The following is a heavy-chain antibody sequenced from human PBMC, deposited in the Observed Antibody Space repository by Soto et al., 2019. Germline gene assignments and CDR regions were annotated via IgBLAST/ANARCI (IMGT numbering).Heavy chain of an antibody. V-gene: IGHV4-59*08. Sequence: SETLSLTCTVSGGSIRSDHWGWIRQPPGKGLEWIGYLDYSGSPKYNPYLKSRVTISMDTSNNQVSLTLNSVTAADTAVYFCATYFRGEGGRGYWGPGTQVTVSS. CDR2: LDYSGSP. J-gene: IGHJ4*01. CDR3: ATYFRGEGGRGY. D-gene: IGHD3-16*01. CDR1: GGSIRSDH.